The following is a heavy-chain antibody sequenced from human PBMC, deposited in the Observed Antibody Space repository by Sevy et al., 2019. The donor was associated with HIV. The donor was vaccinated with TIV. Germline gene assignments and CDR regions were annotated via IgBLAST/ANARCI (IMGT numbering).Heavy chain of an antibody. CDR2: ISYDGSNK. CDR3: ARGTGYYDSSGYSDY. CDR1: GFTFSSYA. D-gene: IGHD3-22*01. Sequence: GGSLRLSCAASGFTFSSYAMHWVRQAPGKGLEWVAVISYDGSNKYYADSVKGRFTISRDNSKNTRYLQMNSLRAEDTAVYYCARGTGYYDSSGYSDYWGQGTLVTVSS. V-gene: IGHV3-30-3*01. J-gene: IGHJ4*02.